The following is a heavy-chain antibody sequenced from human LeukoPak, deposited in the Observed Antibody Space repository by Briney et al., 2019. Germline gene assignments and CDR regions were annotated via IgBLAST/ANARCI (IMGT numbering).Heavy chain of an antibody. D-gene: IGHD3-16*02. Sequence: TSGTLSLTCAVSGGSISSSNWWSWVRQPPGKGLEWIGEIYHSGSTNYNPSLKSRVTISVDKSKNQFSLKLSSVTAADTAVYYCARALQENYVRGSFRPLRRYFDRWGRGTLVAVSS. CDR2: IYHSGST. J-gene: IGHJ2*01. CDR1: GGSISSSNW. V-gene: IGHV4-4*02. CDR3: ARALQENYVRGSFRPLRRYFDR.